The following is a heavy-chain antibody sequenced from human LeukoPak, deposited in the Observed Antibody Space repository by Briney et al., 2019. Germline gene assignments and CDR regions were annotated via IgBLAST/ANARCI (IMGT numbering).Heavy chain of an antibody. V-gene: IGHV4-34*01. Sequence: SETLSLTCAVYGGSFSGYYWSWIRQPPGKGLEWIGEINHSGSTNYNPPLKSRVTISVDTSKNQFSLKLSSVTAADTAVYYCARFPYGSGSPWGQGTLVTVSS. J-gene: IGHJ5*02. D-gene: IGHD3-10*01. CDR1: GGSFSGYY. CDR3: ARFPYGSGSP. CDR2: INHSGST.